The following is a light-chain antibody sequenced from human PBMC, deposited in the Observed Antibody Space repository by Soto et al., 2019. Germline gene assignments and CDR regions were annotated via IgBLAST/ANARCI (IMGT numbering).Light chain of an antibody. CDR2: EVS. CDR1: SGDVGAFNY. CDR3: SSLTNNDALV. V-gene: IGLV2-14*01. Sequence: QSALTQPASVSGSPGQSITISCTGTSGDVGAFNYISWYQQHPGKAPKLLTYEVSYRPSGVSNRFSGSKSGNTASLTISGLPAEDEGDYCCSSLTNNDALVFGGGTKLTVL. J-gene: IGLJ3*02.